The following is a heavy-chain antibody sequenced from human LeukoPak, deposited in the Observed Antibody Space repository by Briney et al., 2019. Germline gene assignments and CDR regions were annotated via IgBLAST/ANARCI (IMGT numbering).Heavy chain of an antibody. CDR1: GFTFSSYS. Sequence: GGSLSLSCAASGFTFSSYSMNWVRQAPGKGLEWVSSISSSSSYIYYADSVKGRFTIPRDNAENSLYLQMNSLRAEDTAVYYCARGGAGNCGGACYLNWFDPWGQGTLVTVSS. CDR2: ISSSSSYI. D-gene: IGHD2-21*02. J-gene: IGHJ5*02. CDR3: ARGGAGNCGGACYLNWFDP. V-gene: IGHV3-21*01.